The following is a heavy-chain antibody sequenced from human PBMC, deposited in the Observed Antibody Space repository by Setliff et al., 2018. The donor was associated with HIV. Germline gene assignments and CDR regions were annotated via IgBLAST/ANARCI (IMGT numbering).Heavy chain of an antibody. CDR2: ITAYNGNT. CDR1: GYTFTSYG. D-gene: IGHD5-18*01. Sequence: ASVMVSCKASGYTFTSYGINWVRQAPGQGLEWMGWITAYNGNTSYAQKVQGRVTMTTDTSTSTAYMELRSLRSDDTAVYYCATGGDSYDPGAFDMWGQGTKVTVSS. CDR3: ATGGDSYDPGAFDM. V-gene: IGHV1-18*01. J-gene: IGHJ3*02.